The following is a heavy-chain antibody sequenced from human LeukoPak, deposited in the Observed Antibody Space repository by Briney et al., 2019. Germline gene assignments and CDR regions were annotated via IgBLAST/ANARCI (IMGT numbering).Heavy chain of an antibody. V-gene: IGHV5-51*01. J-gene: IGHJ4*02. CDR1: GYRFTNYW. D-gene: IGHD3-22*01. CDR2: IYPGDSDV. CDR3: TRQGVHYSDSSACYY. Sequence: AGESLKISCKASGYRFTNYWIALVRQMPGKGLELMGSIYPGDSDVRYSPSFQGQVTISADKSFTTAYLQWRSLKASDTAIYYCTRQGVHYSDSSACYYWGQGTRVTVSS.